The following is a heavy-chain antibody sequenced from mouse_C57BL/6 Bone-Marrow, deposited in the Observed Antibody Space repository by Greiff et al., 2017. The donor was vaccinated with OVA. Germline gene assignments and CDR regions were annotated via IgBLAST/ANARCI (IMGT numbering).Heavy chain of an antibody. V-gene: IGHV1-26*01. Sequence: EVQLQQSGPELVKPGASVKISCKASGYTFTDYYMNWVKQSHGKSLEWIGDINPNNGGTSYNQKFKGKATLTVDKSSSTAYMELRSLTSEDSAVYYCARFYWYFDVWGTGTTVTVSS. CDR3: ARFYWYFDV. J-gene: IGHJ1*03. CDR1: GYTFTDYY. CDR2: INPNNGGT.